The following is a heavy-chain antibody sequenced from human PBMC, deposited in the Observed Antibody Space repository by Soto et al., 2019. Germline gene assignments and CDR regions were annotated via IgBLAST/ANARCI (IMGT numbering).Heavy chain of an antibody. D-gene: IGHD4-4*01. Sequence: PSETLSLSCVGSGFSFRKYAMNWVRQAPGKGLEWVSGISGSGGSGRGLYADPVKGRFTISRDNSKNTLYLEMNSLRAEDTAVYYCAKDLDDYSSAIDFWGQGTLVTVSS. CDR1: GFSFRKYA. CDR2: ISGSGGSGRG. J-gene: IGHJ4*02. V-gene: IGHV3-23*01. CDR3: AKDLDDYSSAIDF.